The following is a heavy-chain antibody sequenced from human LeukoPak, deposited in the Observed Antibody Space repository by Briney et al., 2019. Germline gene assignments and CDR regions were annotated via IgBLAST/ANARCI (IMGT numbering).Heavy chain of an antibody. Sequence: ASVKVSCKASGYTFTSHDINWVRQATGQGLEWMGWMNPNSGNTGYAQKFQGRVTMTRNTSISTAYMELSSLRSEDTAVYYCARGWVVPAAIREGYYYYYMDVWGKGTTVTVSS. CDR1: GYTFTSHD. CDR3: ARGWVVPAAIREGYYYYYMDV. D-gene: IGHD2-2*02. CDR2: MNPNSGNT. J-gene: IGHJ6*03. V-gene: IGHV1-8*01.